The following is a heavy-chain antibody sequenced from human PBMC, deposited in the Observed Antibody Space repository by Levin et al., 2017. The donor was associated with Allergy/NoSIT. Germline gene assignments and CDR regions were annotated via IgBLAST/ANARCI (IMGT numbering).Heavy chain of an antibody. D-gene: IGHD3-3*01. Sequence: SETLSLTCTVSGCSISSSSYYWGWIRQPPGKGLEWIGSIYYSGSTYYNPSLKSRVTISVDTSKNQFSLKLSSVTAADTAVYYCARQEIEVDYCDFWSGYYSGAFDIWGQGTMVTVSS. V-gene: IGHV4-39*01. CDR3: ARQEIEVDYCDFWSGYYSGAFDI. CDR1: GCSISSSSYY. J-gene: IGHJ3*02. CDR2: IYYSGST.